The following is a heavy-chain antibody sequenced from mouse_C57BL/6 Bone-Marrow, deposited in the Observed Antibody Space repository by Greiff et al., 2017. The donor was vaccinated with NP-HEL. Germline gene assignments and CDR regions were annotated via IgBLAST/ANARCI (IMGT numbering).Heavy chain of an antibody. CDR3: ARYLDY. J-gene: IGHJ4*01. CDR1: GYTFTSYW. Sequence: QVQLQQPGAELVKPGASVKLSCKASGYTFTSYWMHWVKQRPGQGLEWIGMIHPNSGSTNYNEKFKSKATLTVDKSSSTDYMQLSSLTTEYSAVYYCARYLDYWGQGTSVTVSS. CDR2: IHPNSGST. V-gene: IGHV1-64*01.